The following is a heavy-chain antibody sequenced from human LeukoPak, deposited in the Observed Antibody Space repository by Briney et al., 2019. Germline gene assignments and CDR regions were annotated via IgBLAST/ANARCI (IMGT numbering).Heavy chain of an antibody. CDR1: GGSISSYY. V-gene: IGHV4-59*01. CDR3: ARGDTGDVIDY. J-gene: IGHJ4*02. D-gene: IGHD7-27*01. Sequence: SETLSLTCTVSGGSISSYYWSWIRQPPGKGLEWIGYIYYSGSTNYNPSLKSRVTISVDTSKNQFSLKLSSATAADTAVYYCARGDTGDVIDYWGQGTLVTVSS. CDR2: IYYSGST.